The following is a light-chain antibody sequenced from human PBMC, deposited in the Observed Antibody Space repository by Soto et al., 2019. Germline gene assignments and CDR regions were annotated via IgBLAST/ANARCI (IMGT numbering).Light chain of an antibody. Sequence: EIVLTQSPATLSLSPGERATLSCRASQSVSSYLAWYQQKPGQAPRLLIYDASNRAAGIPARFSGSGSGTDFTPTISSLEPEDFALYYCQERSNWPPLFGPGTKVDIK. J-gene: IGKJ3*01. CDR1: QSVSSY. CDR3: QERSNWPPL. CDR2: DAS. V-gene: IGKV3-11*01.